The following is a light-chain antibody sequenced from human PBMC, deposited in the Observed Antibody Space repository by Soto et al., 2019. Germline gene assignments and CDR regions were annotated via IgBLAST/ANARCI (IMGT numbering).Light chain of an antibody. CDR3: CSFAGGSTYV. Sequence: QPVLTQPASVSGSPGQSITLSCTGTSSDVGSYNLVSWYQQHPGKAPKLMISEGGKRPSGVSNRFSGSKSGNTASLTISGLQAEVEADYYCCSFAGGSTYVFGTGTKLTVL. CDR1: SSDVGSYNL. J-gene: IGLJ1*01. CDR2: EGG. V-gene: IGLV2-23*01.